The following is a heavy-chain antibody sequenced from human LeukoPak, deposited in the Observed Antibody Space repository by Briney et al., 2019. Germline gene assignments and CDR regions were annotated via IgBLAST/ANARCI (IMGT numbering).Heavy chain of an antibody. D-gene: IGHD5-18*01. Sequence: PGGSLRLSCAASGFTFSSYRMNWVRQAPGKGLEWVSSISSSSSYIYYADSVKGRFTISRDNAKNSLYLQMNSLRAEDTAVYYCARDHRWIQLWPTPDYYYYMDVWGKGTTVTVSS. CDR1: GFTFSSYR. J-gene: IGHJ6*03. V-gene: IGHV3-21*01. CDR3: ARDHRWIQLWPTPDYYYYMDV. CDR2: ISSSSSYI.